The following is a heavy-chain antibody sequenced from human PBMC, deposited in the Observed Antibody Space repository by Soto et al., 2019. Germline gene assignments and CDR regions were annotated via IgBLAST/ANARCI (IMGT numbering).Heavy chain of an antibody. CDR2: ISGSGGST. CDR1: GFTFSSYA. J-gene: IGHJ4*02. D-gene: IGHD3-3*01. V-gene: IGHV3-23*01. CDR3: AKDVRSLRFLEWLFPLFDY. Sequence: EVQLLESGGGLVQPGGSLRLSCAASGFTFSSYAMSWVRQAPGKGLEWVSAISGSGGSTYYADSVKGRFTISRDNSKNTLYLQMNSLRAEDTAVYYCAKDVRSLRFLEWLFPLFDYWGQGTLVTVSS.